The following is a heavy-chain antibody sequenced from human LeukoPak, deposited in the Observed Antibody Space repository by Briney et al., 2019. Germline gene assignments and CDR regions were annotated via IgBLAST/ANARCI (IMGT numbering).Heavy chain of an antibody. CDR3: ARVVITFGGVIVLDY. D-gene: IGHD3-16*02. J-gene: IGHJ4*02. CDR1: GGSVSGYY. V-gene: IGHV4-34*01. Sequence: SETLSLTCAVYGGSVSGYYWSWIRQPPGKGLEWIGEINHSGSTNYNPSLKSRVTISADTSKNQVSLKLSSVTAADTAVYYCARVVITFGGVIVLDYWGQGTLVTVSS. CDR2: INHSGST.